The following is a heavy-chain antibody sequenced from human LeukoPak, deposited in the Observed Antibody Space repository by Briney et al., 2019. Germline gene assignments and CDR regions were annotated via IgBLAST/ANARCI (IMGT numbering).Heavy chain of an antibody. V-gene: IGHV3-49*04. CDR2: IRSKAYGGTT. J-gene: IGHJ4*02. Sequence: GGSLRLSCTASGFTFGDYAMSWVRQAPGKGQEWVGFIRSKAYGGTTEYAASVKGRFTISRDDSKSIAYLQMNSLKTEDTAVYYCTRDHRHYYDSSGYYYAIYYWGQGTLVTVSS. D-gene: IGHD3-22*01. CDR3: TRDHRHYYDSSGYYYAIYY. CDR1: GFTFGDYA.